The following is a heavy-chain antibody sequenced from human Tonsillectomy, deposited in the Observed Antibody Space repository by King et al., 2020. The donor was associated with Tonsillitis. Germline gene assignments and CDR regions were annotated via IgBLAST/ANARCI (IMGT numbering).Heavy chain of an antibody. Sequence: VQLVESGGGLVQPGGSLRLSCAASGFNFNNCAMRWVRQAPGKGLDWVAAISGSGGGTYYADSVKGRFTLSRDNSKNTLYLHLNSLRAEDTAIYYCAKDMLFEVRQGWGTDHWGQGILVTVSS. V-gene: IGHV3-23*04. CDR3: AKDMLFEVRQGWGTDH. CDR2: ISGSGGGT. CDR1: GFNFNNCA. J-gene: IGHJ4*02. D-gene: IGHD3-3*01.